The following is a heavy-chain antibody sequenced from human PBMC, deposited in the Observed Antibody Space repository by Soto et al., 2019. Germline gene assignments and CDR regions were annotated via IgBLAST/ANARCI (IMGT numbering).Heavy chain of an antibody. Sequence: GGSLRLSCAASGFTFSDYYMTWIRQAPGKGLEWVSYISSSGTGIYYPDSVKGRFTISRDNAKKSLYLQMSSLRAEDTAVYYCARAYSDAFDIWGQGTMVTVSS. J-gene: IGHJ3*02. CDR3: ARAYSDAFDI. CDR2: ISSSGTGI. D-gene: IGHD2-15*01. V-gene: IGHV3-11*01. CDR1: GFTFSDYY.